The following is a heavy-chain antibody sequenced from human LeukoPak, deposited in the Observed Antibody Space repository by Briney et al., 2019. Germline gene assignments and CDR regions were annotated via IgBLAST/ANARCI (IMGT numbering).Heavy chain of an antibody. J-gene: IGHJ4*02. D-gene: IGHD3-22*01. Sequence: GESLKISCKISGYIFTTYLIGWVRQMPGKGLEWMGIISFGDSNARYSPSFQVRVSISVDKATSTAYLQWSSLKASDTAMYYCVRQGYYYDSSAYYSIDYWGQGTLVTVSS. V-gene: IGHV5-51*01. CDR3: VRQGYYYDSSAYYSIDY. CDR2: ISFGDSNA. CDR1: GYIFTTYL.